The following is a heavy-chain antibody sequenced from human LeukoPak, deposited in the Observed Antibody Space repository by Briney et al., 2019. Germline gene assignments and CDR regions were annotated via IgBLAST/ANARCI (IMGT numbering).Heavy chain of an antibody. J-gene: IGHJ4*02. Sequence: PGGSLRLSCAASGFTFSNYAMSWVRQAPGKGLEWVSAISGSGGSTYYADSVKGRFTISRDNSKNTLYLQMNSLRAEDTAVYYCAKEEYCSSTTCLDYWGQGTLVTVSS. V-gene: IGHV3-23*01. D-gene: IGHD2-2*01. CDR1: GFTFSNYA. CDR2: ISGSGGST. CDR3: AKEEYCSSTTCLDY.